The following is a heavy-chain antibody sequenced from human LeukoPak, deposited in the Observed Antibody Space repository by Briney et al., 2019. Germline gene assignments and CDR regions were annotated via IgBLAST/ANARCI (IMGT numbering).Heavy chain of an antibody. J-gene: IGHJ3*02. CDR3: AKVGRYSYAHDAFDI. CDR2: ISSSGGST. Sequence: GGSLRFSCAASGFTFSSYAMSWVRQAPGKGLEWVSAISSSGGSTYYADSVKGRFTISRDNSKNTLYLLMNGLRAEDTAVYYCAKVGRYSYAHDAFDIWGQGTMVTVSS. V-gene: IGHV3-23*01. CDR1: GFTFSSYA. D-gene: IGHD5-18*01.